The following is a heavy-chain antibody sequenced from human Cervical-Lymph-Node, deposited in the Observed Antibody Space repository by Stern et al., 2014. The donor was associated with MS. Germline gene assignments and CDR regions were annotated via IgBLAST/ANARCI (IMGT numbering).Heavy chain of an antibody. J-gene: IGHJ4*02. CDR1: GFTFSNYV. V-gene: IGHV3-64*01. D-gene: IGHD6-13*01. CDR2: ISDNGDST. CDR3: ARVGIAAAGVDY. Sequence: EVQLEESGGGLVQPGGSLRLSCAASGFTFSNYVMHWVRQAPGKGLQYVSAISDNGDSTYYANSVKDRFTISRDNSKNTLYLQMGSLRAEDMAVYYCARVGIAAAGVDYWGQGILVTVSS.